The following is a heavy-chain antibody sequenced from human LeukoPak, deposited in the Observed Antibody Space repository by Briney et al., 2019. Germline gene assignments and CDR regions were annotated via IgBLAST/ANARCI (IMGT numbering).Heavy chain of an antibody. D-gene: IGHD1-14*01. V-gene: IGHV4-4*07. Sequence: SETLSLTCTVSGVSISSYYWSWIRQPAGKGLEWIGRIHTSGSTNYNPSLKSRVTMSVDTSKNQFSLKLSSVTAADTAVYYCARTGRTTIFQHWGQGTLVTVSS. CDR2: IHTSGST. J-gene: IGHJ1*01. CDR1: GVSISSYY. CDR3: ARTGRTTIFQH.